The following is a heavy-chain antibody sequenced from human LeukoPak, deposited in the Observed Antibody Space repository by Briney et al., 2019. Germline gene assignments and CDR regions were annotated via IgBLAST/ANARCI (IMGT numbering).Heavy chain of an antibody. J-gene: IGHJ4*02. V-gene: IGHV4-34*01. CDR3: ARGLRWST. D-gene: IGHD4-23*01. CDR1: GGSFSGYY. CDR2: INHSGST. Sequence: SETLSLTCAVYGGSFSGYYWSWIRQPPGKGLEWIGEINHSGSTNYNPSLKSRVTISVDTSKNQFSLKLSSVTAADTAVYYCARGLRWSTWGQGTPVTVSS.